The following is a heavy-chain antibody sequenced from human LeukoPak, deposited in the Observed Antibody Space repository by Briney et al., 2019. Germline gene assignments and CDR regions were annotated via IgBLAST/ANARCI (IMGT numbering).Heavy chain of an antibody. Sequence: SETLSLTRTVSGGSISSYYWSWIRQPAGKGLEWIGRIYTSGSTNYNPSLKSRVTMSVDTSKNQFSLKLNSMTAADTAVYYCARTNYGSGSHYNGNFDYWGQGTLVIVSS. CDR2: IYTSGST. D-gene: IGHD3-10*01. J-gene: IGHJ4*02. CDR3: ARTNYGSGSHYNGNFDY. CDR1: GGSISSYY. V-gene: IGHV4-4*07.